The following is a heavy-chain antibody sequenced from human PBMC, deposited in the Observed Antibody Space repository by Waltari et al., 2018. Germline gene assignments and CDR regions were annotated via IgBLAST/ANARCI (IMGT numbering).Heavy chain of an antibody. D-gene: IGHD5-18*01. CDR2: IYSGGNT. CDR1: GLTVSRNY. Sequence: EVQLVESGGGLIQPGGSLRLSCEASGLTVSRNYMSWVRQAPGKGLEWLSAIYSGGNTFYAYSVKGRFNISIDNSKNTLYLQMNSLRVDDTAVYYCARDDSYGQFMRFDFWGQGTVVTVSS. V-gene: IGHV3-53*01. J-gene: IGHJ4*02. CDR3: ARDDSYGQFMRFDF.